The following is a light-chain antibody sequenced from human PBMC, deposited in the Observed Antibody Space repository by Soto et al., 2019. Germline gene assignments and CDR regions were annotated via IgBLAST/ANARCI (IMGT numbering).Light chain of an antibody. J-gene: IGKJ1*01. CDR2: AAS. CDR3: QQSYNSPQT. CDR1: HTIMTY. Sequence: DIQMTRAPSSLSGSVGDEVTITCLASHTIMTYLNWYQLKPGKPPRLLIYAASSLQSGVPSRFSGSGSGTDFTLTINSLQPEDFATYSCQQSYNSPQTFGQGTKVDIK. V-gene: IGKV1-39*01.